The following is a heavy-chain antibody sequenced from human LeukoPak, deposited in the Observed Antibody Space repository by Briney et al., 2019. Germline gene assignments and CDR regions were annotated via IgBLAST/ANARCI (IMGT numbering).Heavy chain of an antibody. Sequence: PGGSLRLSCAASGFTFSSYSMNWVRQAPGKGLEWVSYISSSSSTIYYADSVKGRFTISRDNAKNSLYLQMNSLRAEDTAVYYCARGRSYSSGFQGAFDIWGQGTMVTVSS. CDR3: ARGRSYSSGFQGAFDI. J-gene: IGHJ3*02. CDR1: GFTFSSYS. CDR2: ISSSSSTI. D-gene: IGHD6-19*01. V-gene: IGHV3-48*01.